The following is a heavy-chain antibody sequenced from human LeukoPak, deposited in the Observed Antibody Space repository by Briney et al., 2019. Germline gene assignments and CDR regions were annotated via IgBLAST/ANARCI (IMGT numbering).Heavy chain of an antibody. J-gene: IGHJ4*02. V-gene: IGHV3-30-3*01. CDR1: GFTFSSYA. Sequence: GGSLRLSCAASGFTFSSYAMHWVRQAPGKGLEWVAVISYDASNKYYADSVKGRFTISRDNSKNTLYLQMNSLRAEDTAVYYCAREPFWSGYYSNLHFDYWGQGTLVTVSS. CDR2: ISYDASNK. CDR3: AREPFWSGYYSNLHFDY. D-gene: IGHD3-3*01.